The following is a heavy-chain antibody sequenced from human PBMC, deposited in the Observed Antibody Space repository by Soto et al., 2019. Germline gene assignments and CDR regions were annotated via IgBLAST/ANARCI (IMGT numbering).Heavy chain of an antibody. D-gene: IGHD2-2*01. V-gene: IGHV1-18*01. CDR2: VSTYNGNT. CDR1: GYTFTSYG. CDR3: ARDRAAGSDSSANGGY. Sequence: ASVKVSCKASGYTFTSYGISWVRPAPGQGLEWMGWVSTYNGNTDYAQKLQGRVTMTTDTSTSTAYMELRSLRSDDTAVYYCARDRAAGSDSSANGGYWGQGTLVTVSS. J-gene: IGHJ4*02.